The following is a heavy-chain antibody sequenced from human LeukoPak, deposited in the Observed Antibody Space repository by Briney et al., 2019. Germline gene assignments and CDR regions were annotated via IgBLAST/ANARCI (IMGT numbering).Heavy chain of an antibody. CDR2: ISSSGSSI. CDR3: ARAPSFYYDMDV. J-gene: IGHJ6*02. Sequence: GGSLRLSCAASGFTFSSYEMTWVRQAPGKGLEWISYISSSGSSIYYADSVKGRFTISRDNAKNSLYLQMNSLRAEDTAVYFCARAPSFYYDMDVWGQGTTVTVSS. CDR1: GFTFSSYE. V-gene: IGHV3-48*03.